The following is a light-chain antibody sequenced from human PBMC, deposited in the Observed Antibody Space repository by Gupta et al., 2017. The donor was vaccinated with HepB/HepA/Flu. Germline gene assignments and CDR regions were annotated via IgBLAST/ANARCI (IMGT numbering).Light chain of an antibody. CDR2: ENK. CDR3: GSWDSTLKSWL. V-gene: IGLV1-51*02. J-gene: IGLJ2*01. CDR1: FSNIGNYD. Sequence: QSVLTQPPSLSAAPGQKVTISCSGGFSNIGNYDVSWYHRLPSTAPKLLIYENKKRPSGIPDRFSGSKSGTSATLAITGLQTGDEADYCCGSWDSTLKSWLFGGGTKLTVL.